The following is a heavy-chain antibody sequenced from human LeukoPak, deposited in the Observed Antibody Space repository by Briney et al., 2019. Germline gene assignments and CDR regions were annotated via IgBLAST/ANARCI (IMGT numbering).Heavy chain of an antibody. CDR1: GFTFSSYA. D-gene: IGHD3-22*01. Sequence: WGSLRLSCAASGFTFSSYAMSWVRQAPGKGLEWVSAISGSGGSTYYADSVKGRFTISRDNSKNTLYLQMNSLRAEDTAVYYCAKTTWYYYDSSGNFDYWGQGTLVTVSS. CDR2: ISGSGGST. J-gene: IGHJ4*02. CDR3: AKTTWYYYDSSGNFDY. V-gene: IGHV3-23*01.